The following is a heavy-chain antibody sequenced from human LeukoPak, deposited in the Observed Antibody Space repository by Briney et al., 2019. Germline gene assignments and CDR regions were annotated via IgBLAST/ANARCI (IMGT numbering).Heavy chain of an antibody. D-gene: IGHD3-22*01. Sequence: SETLSLTCTVSGGSISSYYWSWIRQPPGKGLEWIGYIYYSGSTNYNPSLKSRVTMSVDTSKNQFSLKLSSVTAVDTAVYYCARSNYYDSSGYLRDAFDIWGQGTMVTVSS. CDR3: ARSNYYDSSGYLRDAFDI. CDR1: GGSISSYY. V-gene: IGHV4-59*12. CDR2: IYYSGST. J-gene: IGHJ3*02.